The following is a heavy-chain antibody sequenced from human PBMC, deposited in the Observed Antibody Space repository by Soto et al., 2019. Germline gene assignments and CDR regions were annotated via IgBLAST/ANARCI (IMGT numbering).Heavy chain of an antibody. J-gene: IGHJ4*02. Sequence: ASVKVSCKASGYTFTSYDIYWVRQATGQGLEWMGWMNPNTGNSGYAQKFQGRVTVTSDTSINTVHMELSSLRSEDTAVYYCARRAETNGWNGFGADKYYFDFWGQGTLVTSPQ. CDR1: GYTFTSYD. CDR2: MNPNTGNS. CDR3: ARRAETNGWNGFGADKYYFDF. V-gene: IGHV1-8*01. D-gene: IGHD1-1*01.